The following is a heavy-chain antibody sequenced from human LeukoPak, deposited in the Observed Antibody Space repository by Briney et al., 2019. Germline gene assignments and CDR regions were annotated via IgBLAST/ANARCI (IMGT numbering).Heavy chain of an antibody. V-gene: IGHV4-59*01. CDR3: ARDLSIAARPGGY. CDR1: GGSISSYY. CDR2: IYYSGST. J-gene: IGHJ4*02. D-gene: IGHD6-6*01. Sequence: PSETLSLTCTVSGGSISSYYWSWLRQPPGKGMEWIGYIYYSGSTNYNPSLKSRVTISVDTSKNQFSLKLSSVTAADTAVYYCARDLSIAARPGGYWGQGTLVTVSS.